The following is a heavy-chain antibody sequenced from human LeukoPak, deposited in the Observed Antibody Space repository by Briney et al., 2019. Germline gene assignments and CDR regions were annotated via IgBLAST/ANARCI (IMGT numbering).Heavy chain of an antibody. Sequence: GGSLRLSCAASGFTFSSYWMSWVRQAPGKGLEWVANIKQDGSEKYYVDSVKGRFTISRDNAKNSLYLQMNSLRAEDTAVYYCAREIDWLLSVPYYYWMAVSGQGTPFTVS. J-gene: IGHJ6*02. D-gene: IGHD3-9*01. V-gene: IGHV3-7*01. CDR3: AREIDWLLSVPYYYWMAV. CDR2: IKQDGSEK. CDR1: GFTFSSYW.